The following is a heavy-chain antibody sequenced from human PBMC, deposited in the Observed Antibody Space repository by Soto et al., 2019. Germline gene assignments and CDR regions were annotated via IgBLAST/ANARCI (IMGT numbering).Heavy chain of an antibody. J-gene: IGHJ4*02. CDR1: AITFRSYD. CDR2: INPSGGST. D-gene: IGHD3-10*01. CDR3: AREYNMVRGVPQSSLGY. V-gene: IGHV1-46*01. Sequence: TSVEIYYESSAITFRSYDISWVRQTSVQGLDWMGGINPSGGSTSYAQKFQGRVTKTRDTSTSTVYMELSSLRSEDTAVYYCAREYNMVRGVPQSSLGYWGQGTLVTVSS.